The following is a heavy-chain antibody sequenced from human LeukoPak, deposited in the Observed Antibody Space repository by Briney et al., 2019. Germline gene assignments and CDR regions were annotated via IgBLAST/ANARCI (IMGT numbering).Heavy chain of an antibody. CDR3: IKDMGFDLLKDAFHI. J-gene: IGHJ3*02. Sequence: GRSLRLSCVGTGFSLDDYAMHWARQVPGKGLEWVSSISWDSGSQAYADSVKGRFTISRDNAKNSLFLEMNSLRPEDTAFYYCIKDMGFDLLKDAFHIWGQGTLVTVSS. CDR2: ISWDSGSQ. D-gene: IGHD1-26*01. CDR1: GFSLDDYA. V-gene: IGHV3-9*01.